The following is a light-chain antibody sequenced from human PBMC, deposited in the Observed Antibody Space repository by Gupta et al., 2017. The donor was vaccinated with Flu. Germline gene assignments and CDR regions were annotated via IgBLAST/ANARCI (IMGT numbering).Light chain of an antibody. Sequence: PSTLSASVGERVSITCRASQRSASWLAWYQQKPGKAPKRLIDTASSLDGGVPSRFSGSGSGTEFTLTSSSMKTEDVATYDCRHYRRVLIACGQGTKMEIK. V-gene: IGKV1-5*03. J-gene: IGKJ1*01. CDR2: TAS. CDR1: QRSASW. CDR3: RHYRRVLIA.